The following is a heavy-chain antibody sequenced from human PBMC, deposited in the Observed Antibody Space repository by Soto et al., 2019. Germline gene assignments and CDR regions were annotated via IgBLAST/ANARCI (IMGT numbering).Heavy chain of an antibody. V-gene: IGHV1-46*01. CDR3: ARDPGDGYSLANFFDY. Sequence: GASVKVSCKASGYTFTSYYMHWVRQAPGQGLEWMGIINPSGGSTSYAQKFQGRVTMTRDTSTSTVYMGLSSLRSEDTAVYYCARDPGDGYSLANFFDYWGQGTLVTVSS. CDR2: INPSGGST. D-gene: IGHD2-21*01. CDR1: GYTFTSYY. J-gene: IGHJ4*02.